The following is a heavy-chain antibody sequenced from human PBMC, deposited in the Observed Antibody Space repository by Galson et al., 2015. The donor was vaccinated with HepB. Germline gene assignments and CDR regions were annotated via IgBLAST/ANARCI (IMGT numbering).Heavy chain of an antibody. CDR1: GFTFSTYG. CDR2: ISGSGGNT. J-gene: IGHJ4*02. Sequence: SLRLSCAASGFTFSTYGMSWVRQAPGKGLEWVSAISGSGGNTYYADSVKGRFTISRDNSKNTLYLQMNSLRAEDTAVYYCAKSSGFMVRGVMNDYWGQGTLVTVSS. D-gene: IGHD3-10*01. V-gene: IGHV3-23*01. CDR3: AKSSGFMVRGVMNDY.